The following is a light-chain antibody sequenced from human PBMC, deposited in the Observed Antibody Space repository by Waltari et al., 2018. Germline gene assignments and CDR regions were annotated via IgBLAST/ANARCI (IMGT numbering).Light chain of an antibody. V-gene: IGLV2-14*01. Sequence: QSALTQPASVSGSPGQSITISCTGTGSDIGAYNYVSWYQQHPGKAPKLVIFQVNGRPSGVSPRFSGSKSPYTASLTISGLQAEDEADYYCSSYTATSNGLARVFGGGTKLTVL. CDR3: SSYTATSNGLARV. CDR2: QVN. J-gene: IGLJ2*01. CDR1: GSDIGAYNY.